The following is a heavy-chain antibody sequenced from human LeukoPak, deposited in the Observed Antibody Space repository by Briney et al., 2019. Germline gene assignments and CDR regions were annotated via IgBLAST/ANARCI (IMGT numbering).Heavy chain of an antibody. CDR3: ARALLCDFWSGHTLFDP. J-gene: IGHJ5*02. D-gene: IGHD3-3*01. V-gene: IGHV3-74*01. CDR1: GFTFSSYW. Sequence: PGGSLRLSCAASGFTFSSYWMHWVRQAPGKGLVWVSRINSDGSRKSYADSVKGRFTISRDNARNTLYVQMNSLRAEDTAVYYCARALLCDFWSGHTLFDPWGQGTLVTVSS. CDR2: INSDGSRK.